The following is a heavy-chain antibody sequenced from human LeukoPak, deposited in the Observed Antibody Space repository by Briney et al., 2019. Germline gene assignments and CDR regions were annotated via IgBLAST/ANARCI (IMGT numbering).Heavy chain of an antibody. CDR1: GYTLTELS. V-gene: IGHV1-24*01. CDR3: ATDLLHSSWFDP. Sequence: ASVKVSCKVSGYTLTELSMHWVRQAPGKGLEWMGGFDPEDGETIYAQKFQGRVTMTEDTSTDTAYMELSRLRSEDTAVYYCATDLLHSSWFDPWGQGTLVTVSS. J-gene: IGHJ5*02. CDR2: FDPEDGET. D-gene: IGHD2/OR15-2a*01.